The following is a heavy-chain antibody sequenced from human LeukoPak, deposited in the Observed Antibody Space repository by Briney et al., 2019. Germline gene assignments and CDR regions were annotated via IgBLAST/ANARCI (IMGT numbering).Heavy chain of an antibody. CDR3: ANLYGDYNYFDY. Sequence: PGGSLRLSCAASGFTFSSYAMSWVRQAPGKGLEWVSAISGSGGSTYYADSVKGRFTISRDNSKNTLYLQMNSLRAEDTAVYYCANLYGDYNYFDYWGQGTLVTVSS. D-gene: IGHD4-17*01. CDR1: GFTFSSYA. J-gene: IGHJ4*02. V-gene: IGHV3-23*01. CDR2: ISGSGGST.